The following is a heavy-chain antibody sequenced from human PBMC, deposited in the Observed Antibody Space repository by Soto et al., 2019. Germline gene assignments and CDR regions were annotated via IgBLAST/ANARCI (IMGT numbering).Heavy chain of an antibody. CDR1: GGSLSGYY. CDR3: ASYHFLDLWTGSRHYMDV. CDR2: INHSGTA. Sequence: HVHLEQWGAGLLNPSETLSLTCAVYGGSLSGYYWSWVRQSPGKGLEWIGEINHSGTANYNPSLKTRVTISADASKHQFSLRLTSVTAADSAIYYCASYHFLDLWTGSRHYMDVWSRGTPVTVSS. J-gene: IGHJ6*03. D-gene: IGHD3-9*01. V-gene: IGHV4-34*02.